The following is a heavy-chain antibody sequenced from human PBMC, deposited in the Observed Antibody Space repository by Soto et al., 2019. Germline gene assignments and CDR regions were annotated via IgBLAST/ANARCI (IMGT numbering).Heavy chain of an antibody. D-gene: IGHD2-15*01. CDR2: ISSSSSYI. J-gene: IGHJ6*02. V-gene: IGHV3-21*01. CDR1: GFTFSSYS. Sequence: GGSLRLSCAASGFTFSSYSMNWVRQAPGKGLEWVSSISSSSSYIYYADSVKGRFTISRDNAKNSLYLQMNSLRAEDTAVYYCARPTLGYCSGGSCYQDYYYYGMDVWGQGPTVTVSS. CDR3: ARPTLGYCSGGSCYQDYYYYGMDV.